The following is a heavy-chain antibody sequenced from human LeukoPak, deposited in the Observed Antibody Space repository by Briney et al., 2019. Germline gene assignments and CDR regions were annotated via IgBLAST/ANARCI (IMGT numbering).Heavy chain of an antibody. J-gene: IGHJ1*01. D-gene: IGHD3-10*01. CDR1: GFTFSSYW. Sequence: PGGSLRLSCAASGFTFSSYWMHWVRQAPGKGLVWVSRINSDGSSTSYADSVKGRFTISRDNAKNTLYLQMNSLGAEDTAVYYCARSYGSGSYGYFQHWGQGTLVTVSS. CDR2: INSDGSST. CDR3: ARSYGSGSYGYFQH. V-gene: IGHV3-74*01.